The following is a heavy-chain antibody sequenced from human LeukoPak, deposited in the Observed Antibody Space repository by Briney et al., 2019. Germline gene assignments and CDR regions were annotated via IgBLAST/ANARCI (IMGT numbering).Heavy chain of an antibody. V-gene: IGHV3-74*01. CDR3: ARETNFYRYMDV. CDR1: GFTFSSYA. CDR2: IYSDGSGT. D-gene: IGHD3-3*01. J-gene: IGHJ6*03. Sequence: GGSLRLSCAASGFTFSSYAMSWVRQAPGKGLEWVSRIYSDGSGTSYADSVKGRFTISRDNAKSTLYLHMNSLRAEDTAVYYCARETNFYRYMDVWGKGTTVTVSS.